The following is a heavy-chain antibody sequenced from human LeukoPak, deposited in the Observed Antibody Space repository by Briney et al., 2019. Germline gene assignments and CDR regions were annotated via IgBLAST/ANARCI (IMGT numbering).Heavy chain of an antibody. V-gene: IGHV3-23*01. D-gene: IGHD3-16*01. CDR3: AKGMIKVDY. Sequence: GGSLRLSCAASGFTFSNYAMSWVRQAPGKGLEWVSGITESGSRTYYADSVKGRFTISRDNSKSTLDLQMNSLRAEDTAVYYCAKGMIKVDYWGQGTLVTVSS. CDR1: GFTFSNYA. CDR2: ITESGSRT. J-gene: IGHJ4*01.